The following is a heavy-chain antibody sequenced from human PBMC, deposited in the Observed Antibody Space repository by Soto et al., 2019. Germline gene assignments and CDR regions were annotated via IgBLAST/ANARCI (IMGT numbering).Heavy chain of an antibody. V-gene: IGHV3-73*01. CDR3: SRQYGSGSYSAFDI. J-gene: IGHJ3*02. CDR2: IRSKANSYAT. Sequence: GGSLRLSCAASKFTFSGSAIHWVRQASGKGLEWVGRIRSKANSYATAYVASVKGRFTISRDDSKNTAYLQMNSLKTEDTAVYYCSRQYGSGSYSAFDIWGQGTMVT. D-gene: IGHD3-10*01. CDR1: KFTFSGSA.